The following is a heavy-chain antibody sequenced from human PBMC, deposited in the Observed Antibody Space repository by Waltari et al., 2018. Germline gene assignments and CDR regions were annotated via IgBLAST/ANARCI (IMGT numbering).Heavy chain of an antibody. CDR3: TRHGGSTSCPDY. CDR2: LYPGDSDT. V-gene: IGHV5-51*01. J-gene: IGHJ4*02. Sequence: EALLVQSGTEVKKPGDSLKISCKGSVHTFTTHWIGWVRQMPGKGLEWMGILYPGDSDTRYSPSFQGQVTISADKSTSTAYLQWTSLKASDTAMYYCTRHGGSTSCPDYWGQGTLVTVSS. CDR1: VHTFTTHW. D-gene: IGHD2-2*01.